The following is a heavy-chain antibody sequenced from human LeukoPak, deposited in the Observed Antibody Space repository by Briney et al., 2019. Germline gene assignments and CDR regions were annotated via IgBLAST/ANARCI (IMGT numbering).Heavy chain of an antibody. CDR2: IYYSGST. CDR3: ARHHTIYGDYEGYFDY. D-gene: IGHD4-17*01. J-gene: IGHJ4*02. Sequence: PSETLSLTCTVSGGSISSYYWSWIRQPPGKGLEWIGYIYYSGSTNYNPSLKSRVTISVDTSKNQFSLKLSSVTAADTAVYYCARHHTIYGDYEGYFDYWGQGTPVTVSS. CDR1: GGSISSYY. V-gene: IGHV4-59*08.